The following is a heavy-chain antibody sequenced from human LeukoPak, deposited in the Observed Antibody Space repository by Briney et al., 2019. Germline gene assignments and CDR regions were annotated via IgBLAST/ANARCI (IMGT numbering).Heavy chain of an antibody. J-gene: IGHJ4*02. CDR2: IRSKTNSYAT. V-gene: IGHV3-73*01. CDR3: TRYYYDGSGYYYLFDY. D-gene: IGHD3-22*01. Sequence: GGSLKLSCAASGFTFSGSAMHWVRQASGKGLEWVGRIRSKTNSYATAYAASVKGRFTISRDDSKNTAYLQMDSLKTEDTAVYYCTRYYYDGSGYYYLFDYWGQGTLVTVSS. CDR1: GFTFSGSA.